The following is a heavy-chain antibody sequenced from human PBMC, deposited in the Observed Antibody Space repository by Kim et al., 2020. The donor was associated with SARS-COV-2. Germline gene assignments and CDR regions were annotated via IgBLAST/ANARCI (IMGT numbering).Heavy chain of an antibody. CDR1: GFTFSSYG. J-gene: IGHJ4*02. D-gene: IGHD6-19*01. CDR2: ISYDGSNK. V-gene: IGHV3-30*18. CDR3: AKEEQWPTTNFDY. Sequence: GGSLRLSCAASGFTFSSYGMHWVRQAPGKGLEWVAVISYDGSNKYYADSVKGRFTFSRDNSKNTLYLQMNSLRAEDTAVYYCAKEEQWPTTNFDYWGQGTLVTVSS.